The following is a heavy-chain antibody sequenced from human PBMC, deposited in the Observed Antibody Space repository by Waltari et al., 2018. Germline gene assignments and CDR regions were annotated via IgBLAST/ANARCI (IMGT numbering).Heavy chain of an antibody. CDR1: GFTVSSNY. CDR2: IYIGGST. V-gene: IGHV3-53*01. D-gene: IGHD4-17*01. J-gene: IGHJ4*02. Sequence: EVQLVESGGGLIQPGGSLRLSCAASGFTVSSNYMSWVRQAPGKGLECVSVIYIGGSTYYADSVNGRFTISRDNSKNTLYLQMNSLRAEDTAVYYCARQMGYGDYVRYFDYWGQGTLVTVSS. CDR3: ARQMGYGDYVRYFDY.